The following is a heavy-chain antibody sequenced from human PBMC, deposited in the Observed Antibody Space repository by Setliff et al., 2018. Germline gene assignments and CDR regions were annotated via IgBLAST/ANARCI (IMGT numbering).Heavy chain of an antibody. J-gene: IGHJ4*02. CDR2: IYYRGST. CDR3: ATLTGDRGVDY. CDR1: GYSISSGYN. V-gene: IGHV4-38-2*01. D-gene: IGHD7-27*01. Sequence: SETLSLTCAVSGYSISSGYNWGWIRQPPGKGLERIASIYYRGSTSYNSSLKSRVSISVGTSKNQFSLNLNSVTAADTAVYYCATLTGDRGVDYWGQGRLVTVSS.